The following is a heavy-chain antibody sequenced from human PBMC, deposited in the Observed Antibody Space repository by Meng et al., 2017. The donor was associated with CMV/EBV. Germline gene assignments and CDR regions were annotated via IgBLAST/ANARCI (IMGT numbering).Heavy chain of an antibody. CDR3: ARLALLSETYYYGSGSYAPPGMDV. V-gene: IGHV4-39*07. Sequence: SETLSLTCTVSGGSISSSSYYWGWIRQPPGKGLEWIGSIYYSGSTYYNPSPKSRVTISVDTSKNQFSLKLSSVTAADTAVYYCARLALLSETYYYGSGSYAPPGMDVWGQGTTVTVSS. D-gene: IGHD3-10*01. J-gene: IGHJ6*02. CDR1: GGSISSSSYY. CDR2: IYYSGST.